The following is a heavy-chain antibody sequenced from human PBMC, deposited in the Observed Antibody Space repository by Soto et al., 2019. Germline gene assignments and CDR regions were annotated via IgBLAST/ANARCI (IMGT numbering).Heavy chain of an antibody. CDR1: GDTISTGGYS. CDR2: TYHSGNP. Sequence: QLQLQESGSRLVKSSETLSLTCAVSGDTISTGGYSWAWIRQPPGKALEWIGHTYHSGNPYYNPSLNSRVRISVDRSKHQFSLQLRSVPAAATAVYSCARDTCAADGGSVDPWGPGTLVTASS. J-gene: IGHJ5*02. CDR3: ARDTCAADGGSVDP. D-gene: IGHD6-25*01. V-gene: IGHV4-30-2*01.